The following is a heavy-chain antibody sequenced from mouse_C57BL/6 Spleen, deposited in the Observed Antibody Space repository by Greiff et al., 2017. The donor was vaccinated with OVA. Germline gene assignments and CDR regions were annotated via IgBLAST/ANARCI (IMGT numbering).Heavy chain of an antibody. CDR3: ARDSSSYNYAMDY. J-gene: IGHJ4*01. Sequence: EVKLMESGPGLVKPSQSLSLTCSVTGYSITSGYYWNWIRQFPGNKLEWMGYISYDGSNNYNPSLKNRISITRDTSKNQFFLKLNSVTTEDTATYYCARDSSSYNYAMDYWGQGTSVTVSS. V-gene: IGHV3-6*01. CDR1: GYSITSGYY. CDR2: ISYDGSN. D-gene: IGHD1-1*01.